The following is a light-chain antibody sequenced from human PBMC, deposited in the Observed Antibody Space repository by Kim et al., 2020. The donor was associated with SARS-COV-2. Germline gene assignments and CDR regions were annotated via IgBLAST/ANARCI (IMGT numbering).Light chain of an antibody. CDR3: QQYNNWPPLT. Sequence: EIVMTQSPATLSVSPGERATLSCRASQSVSSNLAWYQQKPAQAPRLLIYGASTRATGIPARFSGSGSGTEFTLTISSLQSEDFAVYYCQQYNNWPPLTFGGGNKVDI. CDR1: QSVSSN. V-gene: IGKV3-15*01. J-gene: IGKJ4*01. CDR2: GAS.